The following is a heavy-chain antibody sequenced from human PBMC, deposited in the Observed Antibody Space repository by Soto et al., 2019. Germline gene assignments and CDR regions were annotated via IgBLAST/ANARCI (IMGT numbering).Heavy chain of an antibody. CDR2: INWNGGST. CDR3: ARDSTVVTPGAFDY. V-gene: IGHV3-20*04. CDR1: GFTFDDYG. D-gene: IGHD4-17*01. J-gene: IGHJ4*02. Sequence: GGSLRLSCAASGFTFDDYGMSWVRQAPGKGLEWVSGINWNGGSTGYADSVKGRFTISRDNAKNSLYLQMNSLRAEDTALYYCARDSTVVTPGAFDYWGQGTLVTVSS.